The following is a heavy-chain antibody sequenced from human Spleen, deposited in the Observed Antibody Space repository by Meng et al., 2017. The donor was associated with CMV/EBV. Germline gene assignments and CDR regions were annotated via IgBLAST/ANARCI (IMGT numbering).Heavy chain of an antibody. V-gene: IGHV3-66*02. D-gene: IGHD3-10*01. J-gene: IGHJ6*02. CDR1: GFAVSSKY. CDR2: IYGGDVT. Sequence: GGSLRLSCAASGFAVSSKYMTWVRQAPGQGLEWVSTIYGGDVTNYADSVKGRFTISRDISKNTLYFQMNSLRPEDTAVFYCARTRGASGGPQDGMDVWGQGTTVTVSS. CDR3: ARTRGASGGPQDGMDV.